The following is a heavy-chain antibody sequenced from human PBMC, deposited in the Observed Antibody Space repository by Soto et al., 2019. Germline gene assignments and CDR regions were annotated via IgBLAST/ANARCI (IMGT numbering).Heavy chain of an antibody. CDR3: ARGRRLFSPNPNYYSSNGGYFQH. CDR1: GGSFSGYY. J-gene: IGHJ1*01. Sequence: QVQLQQWGAGLLKPSETLSLTCAVYGGSFSGYYWSWIRQPPGKGLEWIGEINHSGSTNYNPSLKSRVTRSVDTSKNQFSLKLSSVTAADTAVYYCARGRRLFSPNPNYYSSNGGYFQHWGQGTLVTVSS. CDR2: INHSGST. D-gene: IGHD6-13*01. V-gene: IGHV4-34*01.